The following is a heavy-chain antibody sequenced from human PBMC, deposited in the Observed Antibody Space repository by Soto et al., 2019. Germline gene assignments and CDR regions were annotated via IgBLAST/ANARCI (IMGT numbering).Heavy chain of an antibody. V-gene: IGHV3-48*03. D-gene: IGHD5-18*01. CDR1: GFTFSSFE. J-gene: IGHJ4*02. CDR2: ISISSSTI. CDR3: ARDRDTANYFDY. Sequence: PGGSLRLSCAASGFTFSSFEMNWVRQAPGKGLEWVSYISISSSTIYYADSVKGRFTISRDNAKNSLYLQMDSLRAEDTAVYYCARDRDTANYFDYWGQGTLVTVSS.